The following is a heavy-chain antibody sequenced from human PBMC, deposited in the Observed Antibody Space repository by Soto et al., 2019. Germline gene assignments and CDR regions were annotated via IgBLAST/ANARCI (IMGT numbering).Heavy chain of an antibody. CDR3: ARGRSGDY. J-gene: IGHJ4*02. Sequence: QVHLVQSGAEVKKPGASVKVSCKASGYTLTSYGITWVRQAPGQGLEWMGWISAHNGNTDYAQKLQGRVIVTRDTSTSTAYMELRSLRSDDTAVFYCARGRSGDYWGQGALVTVSS. V-gene: IGHV1-18*01. CDR2: ISAHNGNT. CDR1: GYTLTSYG.